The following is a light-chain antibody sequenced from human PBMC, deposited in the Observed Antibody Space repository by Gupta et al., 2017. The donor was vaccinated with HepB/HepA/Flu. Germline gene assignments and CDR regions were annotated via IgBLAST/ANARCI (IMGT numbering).Light chain of an antibody. V-gene: IGKV4-1*01. J-gene: IGKJ1*01. CDR2: WAS. Sequence: DIVMTQSPDSLAVSLCERATINCKSSQSLLYSSNNKNYLAWYQQKPGQPPKLLIYWASTRVSGVPDRFSGSGSGTDFTLTISSLQAEDVAVYHCHQYYTTPWTFGQGTKVEI. CDR1: QSLLYSSNNKNY. CDR3: HQYYTTPWT.